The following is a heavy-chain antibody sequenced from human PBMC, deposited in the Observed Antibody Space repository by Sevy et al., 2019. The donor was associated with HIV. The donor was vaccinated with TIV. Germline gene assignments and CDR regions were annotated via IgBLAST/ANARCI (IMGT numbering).Heavy chain of an antibody. CDR2: ISYDGSNK. CDR1: GFTFSSYG. CDR3: AKDPIQADNLWRGYYIYDYYYGIDV. Sequence: GGSLRLSCAASGFTFSSYGMHWVRQAPGKGLEWVAVISYDGSNKYYADSVKCRFTISRDNSKNTLYLQMNSLGAEDTAVYYCAKDPIQADNLWRGYYIYDYYYGIDVWGQGTTGTVSS. V-gene: IGHV3-30*18. J-gene: IGHJ6*02. D-gene: IGHD3-3*01.